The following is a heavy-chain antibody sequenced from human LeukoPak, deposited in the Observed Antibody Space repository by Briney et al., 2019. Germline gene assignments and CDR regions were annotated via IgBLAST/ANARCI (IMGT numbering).Heavy chain of an antibody. J-gene: IGHJ5*02. D-gene: IGHD6-13*01. CDR2: IIPIFGTA. CDR3: ASSSSWYLGYNWFDP. V-gene: IGHV1-69*05. Sequence: SVKVSCKASGGTSSSYAISWVRQAPGQGLEWMGGIIPIFGTANYAQKFQGRVTITTDESTSTAYMELSSLRSEDTAVYYCASSSSWYLGYNWFDPWGQGTLVTVSS. CDR1: GGTSSSYA.